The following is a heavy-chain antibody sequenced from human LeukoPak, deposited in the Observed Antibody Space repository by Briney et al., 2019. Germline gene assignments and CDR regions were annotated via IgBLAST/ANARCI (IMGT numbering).Heavy chain of an antibody. CDR3: AREVAYCGGDCYSDY. CDR2: IYTSGST. D-gene: IGHD2-21*02. V-gene: IGHV4-39*07. Sequence: SETLSLTCTVSGGSISSSSYYWGWIRQPPGKGLEWIGRIYTSGSTNYNPSLKSRVTISVDTSKNQFSLKLSSVTAADTAVYYCAREVAYCGGDCYSDYWGQGTLVTVSS. J-gene: IGHJ4*02. CDR1: GGSISSSSYY.